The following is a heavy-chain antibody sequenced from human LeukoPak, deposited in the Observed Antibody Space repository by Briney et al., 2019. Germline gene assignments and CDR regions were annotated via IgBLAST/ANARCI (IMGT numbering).Heavy chain of an antibody. CDR3: ARDRPGSYWYFDL. CDR1: GGSISSRNYY. V-gene: IGHV4-61*03. CDR2: IYYLGST. Sequence: SETLSLTCTVSGGSISSRNYYWSWIRQPPGKGLEWVGHIYYLGSTNYNPSLKSRVTISIDTSKNYFSLKLNSVIAADTAVYYCARDRPGSYWYFDLRGRGTLVTVSS. D-gene: IGHD3-10*01. J-gene: IGHJ2*01.